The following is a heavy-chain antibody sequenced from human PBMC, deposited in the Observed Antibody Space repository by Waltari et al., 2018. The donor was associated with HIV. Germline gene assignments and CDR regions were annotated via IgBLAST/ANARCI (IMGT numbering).Heavy chain of an antibody. V-gene: IGHV3-73*01. D-gene: IGHD6-19*01. CDR1: GFPFSGPP. Sequence: EVQLVESGGGLVQPGGSLKLPCAAAGFPFSGPPMHWVRQASGKGLEWVGRIRTKANSYATAYAASVKGRFIISRDDSKNTAYLQMNNLKTEDTAVYYCTRLVAAVAGTGYWGQGTLVTVSS. CDR2: IRTKANSYAT. J-gene: IGHJ4*02. CDR3: TRLVAAVAGTGY.